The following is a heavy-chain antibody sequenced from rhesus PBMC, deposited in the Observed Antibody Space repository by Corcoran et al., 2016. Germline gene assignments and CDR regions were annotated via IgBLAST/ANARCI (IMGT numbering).Heavy chain of an antibody. D-gene: IGHD6-31*01. CDR1: GAAVSSNW. CDR2: INGKTGRT. Sequence: QVQLQESGPGLVKPSETLSLTCTVSGAAVSSNWWSWIRQPPGKGLEWIGEINGKTGRTNYNPSLKSRVIISKDASKNHFSLNLNSVTAADTAVYYCARERQRLMDCWGQGVLVTVSS. J-gene: IGHJ4*01. V-gene: IGHV4-80*01. CDR3: ARERQRLMDC.